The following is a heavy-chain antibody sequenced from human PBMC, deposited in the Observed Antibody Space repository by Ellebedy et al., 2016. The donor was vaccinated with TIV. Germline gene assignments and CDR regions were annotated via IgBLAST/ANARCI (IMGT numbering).Heavy chain of an antibody. CDR3: AKDWSSSWPQVFDY. CDR2: ISYDGSNK. Sequence: GESLKISXAASGFTFSSYAMHWVRQAPGKGLEWVAVISYDGSNKYYADSVKGRFTISRDNSKNTLYLQMNSLRAEDTAVYYCAKDWSSSWPQVFDYWGQGTLVTVSS. J-gene: IGHJ4*02. V-gene: IGHV3-30-3*01. CDR1: GFTFSSYA. D-gene: IGHD6-13*01.